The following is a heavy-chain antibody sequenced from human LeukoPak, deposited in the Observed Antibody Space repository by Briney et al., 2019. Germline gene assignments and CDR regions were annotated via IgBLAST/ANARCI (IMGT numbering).Heavy chain of an antibody. CDR1: GGSFSGYY. CDR2: INHIRTT. CDR3: ARGMETKFDY. Sequence: SETLSLTCAVYGGSFSGYYWSWVRQPPGKGLEWIGEINHIRTTNYNPSLKSRVAISQDTSKSQFSLSLSSVTAADTATYYCARGMETKFDYWGQGTLVTVSS. V-gene: IGHV4-34*01. D-gene: IGHD3-3*01. J-gene: IGHJ4*02.